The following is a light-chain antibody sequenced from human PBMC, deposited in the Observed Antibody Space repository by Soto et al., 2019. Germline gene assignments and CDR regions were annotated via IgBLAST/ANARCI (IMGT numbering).Light chain of an antibody. CDR1: QSISSW. CDR3: QQYNSYWT. CDR2: DAS. J-gene: IGKJ1*01. Sequence: DIQMTQSPSTLPASVGDRVTITCRASQSISSWLAWYQQKPGKAPKLLIYDASSLESGVPSRFSGGGSGTEFTLTISSLQPDDFATYYCQQYNSYWTFGQGTKVDIK. V-gene: IGKV1-5*01.